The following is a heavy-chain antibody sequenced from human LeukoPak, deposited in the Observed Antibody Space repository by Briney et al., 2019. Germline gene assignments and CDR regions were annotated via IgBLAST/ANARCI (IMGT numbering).Heavy chain of an antibody. CDR3: ARPKAGYSSTDAFDV. V-gene: IGHV4-34*01. Sequence: PSETLSLTCTVYGGSFSGFYWSWLRQPPGKGLEWIGEIHHSGSANYNPSLKSRATLSVDTSKNQVSLKVSSVTAADTAVYYCARPKAGYSSTDAFDVWGLGTMVTVSS. CDR2: IHHSGSA. CDR1: GGSFSGFY. D-gene: IGHD6-19*01. J-gene: IGHJ3*01.